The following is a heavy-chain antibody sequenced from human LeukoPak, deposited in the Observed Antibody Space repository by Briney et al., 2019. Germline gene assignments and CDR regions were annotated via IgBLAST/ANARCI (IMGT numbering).Heavy chain of an antibody. J-gene: IGHJ3*02. CDR1: GYTFTGYY. CDR3: ARDRGGGPTDAFDI. V-gene: IGHV1-2*02. D-gene: IGHD3-10*01. Sequence: ASVKVSCKASGYTFTGYYMHWVRQAPGQGLEWMGWINPNSGGTNYAQKFQGRVTMTRDTSISTAYMELSRLRSDDTAVYYCARDRGGGPTDAFDIWGQGTMVTVSS. CDR2: INPNSGGT.